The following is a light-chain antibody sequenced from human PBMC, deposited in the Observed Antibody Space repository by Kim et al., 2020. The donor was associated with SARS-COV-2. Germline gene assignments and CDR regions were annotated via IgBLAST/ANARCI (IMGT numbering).Light chain of an antibody. CDR3: QQYANRPQHT. Sequence: EVVMTQSPRTLSVSPGDRATLSCRASQSVGNNLAWYQQRPGQAPRLLIYGAFTRATGTPARFSGSGSETDFTLTINSPQSEDSAVYYCQQYANRPQHTFGQGTKLEI. CDR1: QSVGNN. V-gene: IGKV3-15*01. CDR2: GAF. J-gene: IGKJ2*01.